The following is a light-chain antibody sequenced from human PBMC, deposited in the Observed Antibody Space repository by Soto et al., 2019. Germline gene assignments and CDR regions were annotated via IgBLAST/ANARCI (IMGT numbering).Light chain of an antibody. V-gene: IGLV2-14*01. J-gene: IGLJ1*01. CDR2: EVS. CDR3: SSYTSSSTLGV. CDR1: SSDVGGYNY. Sequence: SALTQPASVSGSPGQSITISCTGTSSDVGGYNYVSWYQQHPGKAPKLMIYEVSNRPSGVSNRFSGSKSGNTASLTISGLQAEDEADYYCSSYTSSSTLGVFGTGTKGTVL.